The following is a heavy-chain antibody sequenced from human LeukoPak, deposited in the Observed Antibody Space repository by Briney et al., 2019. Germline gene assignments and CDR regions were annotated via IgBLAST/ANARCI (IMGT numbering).Heavy chain of an antibody. Sequence: PGGALRLSCAASGFTFSSYWMSWVRQAPGKGLEWVANIKQDGSEKYYVDSVKGRFTISRDNAKNSLYLQMNSLRAEDTAVYYCARDFRAAGDAFDIWGQGTMVTVSS. CDR1: GFTFSSYW. V-gene: IGHV3-7*01. CDR2: IKQDGSEK. J-gene: IGHJ3*02. D-gene: IGHD3-10*01. CDR3: ARDFRAAGDAFDI.